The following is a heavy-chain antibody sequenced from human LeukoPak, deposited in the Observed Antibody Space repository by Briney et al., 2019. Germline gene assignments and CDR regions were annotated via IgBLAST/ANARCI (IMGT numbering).Heavy chain of an antibody. D-gene: IGHD6-19*01. CDR3: ARAGPGSGWYFDY. CDR2: ISPYNGNT. J-gene: IGHJ4*02. V-gene: IGHV1-18*01. CDR1: GYDFTSVG. Sequence: RASVKVSCKASGYDFTSVGITWVRRAPGQGLEWMGWISPYNGNTRYAQKFQGRVAMTTDTSTTTAYMELRGLRFNDTAVYYCARAGPGSGWYFDYWGQGTLVTVSS.